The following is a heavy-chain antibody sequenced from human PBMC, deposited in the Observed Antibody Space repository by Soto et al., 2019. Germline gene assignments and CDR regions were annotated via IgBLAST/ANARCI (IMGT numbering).Heavy chain of an antibody. CDR3: AKSLSALFSLGDFKY. D-gene: IGHD2-21*01. V-gene: IGHV3-23*01. CDR1: GFTFSSYA. Sequence: PGGSLRLSCAASGFTFSSYALNWVRQAPGKGLEWVAEISGSGTSTYYAPSVKGRFIISSDSSKNTLHLRMYSLRAEDTAMYYCAKSLSALFSLGDFKYWGQGALVTVSS. J-gene: IGHJ4*02. CDR2: ISGSGTST.